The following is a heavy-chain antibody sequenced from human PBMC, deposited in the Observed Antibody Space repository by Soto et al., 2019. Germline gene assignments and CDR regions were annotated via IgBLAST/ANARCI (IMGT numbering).Heavy chain of an antibody. D-gene: IGHD3-3*01. CDR3: ARDPAHVLRFLEWLPTMDV. V-gene: IGHV1-18*01. CDR1: GYTFTSYG. CDR2: ISAYNGNT. Sequence: ASVKVSCKASGYTFTSYGISWVRQAPGQGLEWMGWISAYNGNTNYAQELQGRVTMTTDTSTSTAYMELRSLRPDDTAVYYCARDPAHVLRFLEWLPTMDVWGQGTTVTVSS. J-gene: IGHJ6*02.